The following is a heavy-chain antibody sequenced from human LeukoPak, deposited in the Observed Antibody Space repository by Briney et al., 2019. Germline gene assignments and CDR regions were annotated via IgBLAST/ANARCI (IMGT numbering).Heavy chain of an antibody. V-gene: IGHV1-18*01. J-gene: IGHJ3*02. CDR1: GYTLTSYG. D-gene: IGHD3-3*01. CDR2: ISAYNGNT. Sequence: ASVKVFCKASGYTLTSYGISWVRQAPGQGLEWMGWISAYNGNTNYAQKLQGRVTMTTDTSTSTAYMELRSLRSDDTAVYYCARDLRFIQPKVFDIWGQGTMVTVSS. CDR3: ARDLRFIQPKVFDI.